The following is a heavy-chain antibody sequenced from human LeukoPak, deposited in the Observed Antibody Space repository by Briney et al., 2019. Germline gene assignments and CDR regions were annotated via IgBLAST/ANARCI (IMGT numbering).Heavy chain of an antibody. D-gene: IGHD4-11*01. V-gene: IGHV3-30*02. CDR3: AKDRAWRTTTLDAFDI. CDR2: IRYDGSNK. CDR1: GFTFSSYG. J-gene: IGHJ3*02. Sequence: GGSLRLSCAASGFTFSSYGMHWVRQAPGKGLEWVAFIRYDGSNKYYADSVKGRFTISRDNSKNTLYLKMNSLRAEDTAVYYCAKDRAWRTTTLDAFDIWGQGTMVTVSS.